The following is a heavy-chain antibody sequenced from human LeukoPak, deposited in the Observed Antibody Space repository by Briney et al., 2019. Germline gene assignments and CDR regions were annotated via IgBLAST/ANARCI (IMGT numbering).Heavy chain of an antibody. D-gene: IGHD4/OR15-4a*01. V-gene: IGHV3-7*01. Sequence: PGGSLRLPCAASGFTFSSYWMNWVRQAPGKGLEWVANIKQDGSEKYYVDSVKGRFTISRDNAKNSLYLQMNSLRAEDTAVYYCARSRTMVVSNAFDIWGQGTMVTVSS. J-gene: IGHJ3*02. CDR1: GFTFSSYW. CDR2: IKQDGSEK. CDR3: ARSRTMVVSNAFDI.